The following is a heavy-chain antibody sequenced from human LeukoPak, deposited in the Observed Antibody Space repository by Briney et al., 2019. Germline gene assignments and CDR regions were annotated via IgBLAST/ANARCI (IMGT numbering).Heavy chain of an antibody. J-gene: IGHJ4*02. V-gene: IGHV3-30*18. D-gene: IGHD3-3*01. CDR2: ISYDGSNK. Sequence: GGSLRLSCAASVFTFSIYGMHGVRQAPGKGLECVAVISYDGSNKYYADSVKGRFTISRDNSKNTLYLQMNSLRAEDTAVYYCAKSDFWSGSGVDYWGQGTLVTVSS. CDR3: AKSDFWSGSGVDY. CDR1: VFTFSIYG.